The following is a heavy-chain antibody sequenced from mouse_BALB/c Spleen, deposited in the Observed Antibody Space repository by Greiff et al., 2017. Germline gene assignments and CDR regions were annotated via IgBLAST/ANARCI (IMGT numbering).Heavy chain of an antibody. Sequence: EVKLVESGGGLVKPGGSLKLSCAASGFTFSSYAMSWVRQSPEKRLEWVAEISSGGSYTYYPDTVTGRFTISRDNAKNTLYLEMSSLRSEDTAMYYCARLWSYAMDYWGQGTSVTVSA. D-gene: IGHD1-1*02. J-gene: IGHJ4*01. CDR3: ARLWSYAMDY. V-gene: IGHV5-9-4*01. CDR2: ISSGGSYT. CDR1: GFTFSSYA.